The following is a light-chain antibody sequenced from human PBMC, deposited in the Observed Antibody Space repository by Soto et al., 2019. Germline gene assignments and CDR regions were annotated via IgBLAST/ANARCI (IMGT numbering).Light chain of an antibody. CDR1: SIDVGSYNL. CDR3: CSYAGSSTWV. CDR2: EGS. V-gene: IGLV2-23*01. J-gene: IGLJ3*02. Sequence: QSALTQPASVSGSPGHSITISCTGTSIDVGSYNLVSWYQQHPGKAPKLMIYEGSKRPSGVSNRFSGSKSGNTASLTISGLQAEDEADYYCCSYAGSSTWVFGGGTKLTVL.